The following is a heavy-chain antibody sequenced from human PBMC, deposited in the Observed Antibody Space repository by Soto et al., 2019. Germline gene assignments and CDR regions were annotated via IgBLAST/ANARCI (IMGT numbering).Heavy chain of an antibody. CDR2: IAWNSGNM. CDR1: GFSFDDYA. D-gene: IGHD5-12*01. J-gene: IGHJ4*02. Sequence: EVQLVESGGGLVQPGGSLRLSCAASGFSFDDYAMHWVRRAPGKGLEWVSGIAWNSGNMAYADSVKGRFTISRDNAKNSLYPQMNSLRAEDTALYYCVKGMGQWLRSFHCWGQGTLVTVSS. V-gene: IGHV3-9*01. CDR3: VKGMGQWLRSFHC.